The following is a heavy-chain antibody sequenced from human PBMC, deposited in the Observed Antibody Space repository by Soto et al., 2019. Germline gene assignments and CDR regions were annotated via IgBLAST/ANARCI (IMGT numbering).Heavy chain of an antibody. CDR3: AKDVPGGPLRYFDWLPRTHFDY. J-gene: IGHJ4*02. CDR2: ISGSGGST. V-gene: IGHV3-23*01. D-gene: IGHD3-9*01. CDR1: GFTFSSYA. Sequence: GESLKISCAASGFTFSSYAMSWVRQAPGKGLEWVSAISGSGGSTYYADSVKGRFTISRDNSKNTLYLQMNSLRAEDTAVYYCAKDVPGGPLRYFDWLPRTHFDYWGQGTLVTVSS.